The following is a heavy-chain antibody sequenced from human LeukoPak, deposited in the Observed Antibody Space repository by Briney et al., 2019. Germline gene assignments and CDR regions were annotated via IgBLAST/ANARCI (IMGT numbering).Heavy chain of an antibody. D-gene: IGHD3-22*01. CDR2: INPNSGGT. Sequence: ASVKVSCKASGYTFTGYYMHWVRQAPGQGLEWMGWINPNSGGTNYAQKFQGRVTMTRDTSISTAYMELSRLRSDDTAVYYCARAHYYYDSSGYLEFDAFDIWGQGTMVTVSS. J-gene: IGHJ3*02. V-gene: IGHV1-2*02. CDR1: GYTFTGYY. CDR3: ARAHYYYDSSGYLEFDAFDI.